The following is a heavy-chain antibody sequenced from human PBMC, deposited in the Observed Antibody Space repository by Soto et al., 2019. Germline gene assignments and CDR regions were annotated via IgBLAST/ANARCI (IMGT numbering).Heavy chain of an antibody. J-gene: IGHJ4*02. V-gene: IGHV4-39*01. D-gene: IGHD3-16*01. CDR2: IYYSGST. Sequence: QLQLQESGPGLVKPSETLSLTCTVSGGSISSSSYYWGWIRQPPGKGLEWIGSIYYSGSTYYNPSLKSRVTISVDTSKNQFPLKLSSVTAADTAVYYCATTGLGGVTDWGQGTLVTVSS. CDR3: ATTGLGGVTD. CDR1: GGSISSSSYY.